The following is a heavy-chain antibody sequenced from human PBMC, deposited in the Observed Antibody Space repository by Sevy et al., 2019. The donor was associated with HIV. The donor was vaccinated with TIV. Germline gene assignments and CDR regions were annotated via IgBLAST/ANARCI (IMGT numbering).Heavy chain of an antibody. Sequence: ASVKVSCKASGYMFIAYFIHWVRQAPGQGLEWMGRINPKSGDTNYAQKFQGRVTMTRDTSINTAYMELSRLRSDDTAVYSCARVLYYDSSAYYFDYWGQGTLVTVSS. CDR3: ARVLYYDSSAYYFDY. V-gene: IGHV1-2*06. J-gene: IGHJ4*02. CDR2: INPKSGDT. CDR1: GYMFIAYF. D-gene: IGHD3-22*01.